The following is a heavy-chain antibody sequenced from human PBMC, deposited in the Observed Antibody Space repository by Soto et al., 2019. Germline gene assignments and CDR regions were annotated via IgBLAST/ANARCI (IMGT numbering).Heavy chain of an antibody. Sequence: SETLSLTCAVSGGSISRGCYSWSWIRQPPGKGLEWIGYIYYSGSTNYNPSLKSRVTISVDTSKNQFSLKLSSVTAADTAVYYCAREGYSSGYYYYYCMDGWGQGTTVTVSS. J-gene: IGHJ6*02. V-gene: IGHV4-61*01. CDR3: AREGYSSGYYYYYCMDG. CDR2: IYYSGST. D-gene: IGHD3-22*01. CDR1: GGSISRGCYS.